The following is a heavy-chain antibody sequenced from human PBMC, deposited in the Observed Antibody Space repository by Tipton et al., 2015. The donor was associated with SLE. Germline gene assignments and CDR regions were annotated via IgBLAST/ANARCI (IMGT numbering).Heavy chain of an antibody. J-gene: IGHJ4*02. CDR2: IWYDGSNK. D-gene: IGHD5-18*01. CDR3: AKGGYSYGSFDY. CDR1: GFTFSSKA. Sequence: SLRLSCAASGFTFSSKAMSWVRQAPGKGLEWVAVIWYDGSNKYYADSVKGRFTISRDNSKNTLYLQMNSLRAEDTAVYYCAKGGYSYGSFDYWGQGTLVTVSS. V-gene: IGHV3-30*18.